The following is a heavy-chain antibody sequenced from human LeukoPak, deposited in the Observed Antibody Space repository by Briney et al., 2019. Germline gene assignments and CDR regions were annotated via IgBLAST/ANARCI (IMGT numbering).Heavy chain of an antibody. CDR3: AKDGGLWVSAHWGDS. Sequence: GSLILSCAASGFTFSSYTMTWVREAPGKGLKWVSTIITGDGNTYYADSVKGRFTVSRDDSKNTLYLQMNSLRAEDTAVYYCAKDGGLWVSAHWGDSWGRGTLVTVSS. D-gene: IGHD7-27*01. CDR2: IITGDGNT. V-gene: IGHV3-23*01. CDR1: GFTFSSYT. J-gene: IGHJ4*02.